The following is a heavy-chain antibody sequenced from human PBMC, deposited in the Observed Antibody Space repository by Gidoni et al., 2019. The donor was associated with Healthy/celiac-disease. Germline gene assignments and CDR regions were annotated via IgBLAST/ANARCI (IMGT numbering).Heavy chain of an antibody. V-gene: IGHV1-69*09. CDR2: IIPILGIA. D-gene: IGHD3-22*01. Sequence: QVQLVQSGAEVKKPGSSVKVSCKASGGTFSSYAISWVRQAPGQGLEWMGRIIPILGIANYAQKFQGRVTITADKSTSTAYMELSSLRSEDTAVYYCARVPTYYYDSSGAYYGMDVWGQGTTVTVSS. J-gene: IGHJ6*02. CDR1: GGTFSSYA. CDR3: ARVPTYYYDSSGAYYGMDV.